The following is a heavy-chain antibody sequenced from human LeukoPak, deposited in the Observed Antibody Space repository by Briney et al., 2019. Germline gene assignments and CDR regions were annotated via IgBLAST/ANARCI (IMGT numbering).Heavy chain of an antibody. V-gene: IGHV4-59*01. CDR3: ARERGPNCNKDCLFDP. Sequence: SETLSLTCTVSGASISSYYWAWIRQPPGKGLEWIGYIYYSGGTYYNPSPKSRVIISLDTSKNQFSLKLNSATAADTAVYYCARERGPNCNKDCLFDPWGQGTLVTVSS. D-gene: IGHD2/OR15-2a*01. CDR1: GASISSYY. J-gene: IGHJ5*02. CDR2: IYYSGGT.